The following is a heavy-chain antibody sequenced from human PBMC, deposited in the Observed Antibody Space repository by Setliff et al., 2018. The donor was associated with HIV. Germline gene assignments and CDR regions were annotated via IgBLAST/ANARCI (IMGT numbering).Heavy chain of an antibody. CDR1: GFTFSSYT. J-gene: IGHJ4*02. V-gene: IGHV3-21*01. D-gene: IGHD6-19*01. CDR3: ARGSYGSVLL. CDR2: ISSSSYYI. Sequence: PGGSLRLSCAASGFTFSSYTMNWVRQAPGKGLEWVSSISSSSYYIYYADSVKGRFTISRDNAKNSLFLQMNSLRAEDTAVYYCARGSYGSVLLWGQGTLVTVSS.